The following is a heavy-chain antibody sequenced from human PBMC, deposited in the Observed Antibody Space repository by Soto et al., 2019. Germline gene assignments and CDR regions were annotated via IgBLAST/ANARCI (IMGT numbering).Heavy chain of an antibody. D-gene: IGHD6-13*01. J-gene: IGHJ6*02. CDR1: GYTFTSYD. CDR2: MNPNSGNT. CDR3: ARTAAAGKYYYGVDV. V-gene: IGHV1-8*01. Sequence: ASVKVSCKASGYTFTSYDINWVRQATGQGLEWMGWMNPNSGNTGYAQKFQGRVTMTRNTSISTAYLQWSSLKASDTAMYYCARTAAAGKYYYGVDVWGQGTTVTVSS.